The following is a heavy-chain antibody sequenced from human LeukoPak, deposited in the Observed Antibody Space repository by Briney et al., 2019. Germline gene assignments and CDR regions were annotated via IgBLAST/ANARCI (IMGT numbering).Heavy chain of an antibody. V-gene: IGHV1-69*04. CDR3: ARDEYSSSWYSWFDP. Sequence: SVKVSCKASGGTFSSYAISWVRQAPGQGLEWMGRIIPILGIANYAQKFQGRVTITADKSPSTAYMELSSLRSEDTAVYYCARDEYSSSWYSWFDPWGQGTLVTVSS. D-gene: IGHD6-13*01. CDR2: IIPILGIA. J-gene: IGHJ5*02. CDR1: GGTFSSYA.